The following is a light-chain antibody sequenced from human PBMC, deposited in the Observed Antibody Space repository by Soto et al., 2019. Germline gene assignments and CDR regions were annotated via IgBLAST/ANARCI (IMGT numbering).Light chain of an antibody. CDR2: AAS. Sequence: DIQMTQSPSSLSASVGDRVTITCRASQGISTYLVWYQQKPGTVPKLLIFAASTLQSGVPSRFSGSGSGTDFTLTISSLQPEDVATYYCQNYNGAPSTFDQGTKVEIK. CDR1: QGISTY. V-gene: IGKV1-27*01. CDR3: QNYNGAPST. J-gene: IGKJ1*01.